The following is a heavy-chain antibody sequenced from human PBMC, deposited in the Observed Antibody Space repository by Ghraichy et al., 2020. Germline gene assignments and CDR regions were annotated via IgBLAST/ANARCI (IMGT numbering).Heavy chain of an antibody. CDR2: IYYSGST. D-gene: IGHD1-26*01. CDR3: ATPSGSVRAPAGAFDI. J-gene: IGHJ3*02. Sequence: SETLSLTCTVSGGSISSSSYYWGWIRQPPGKGLEWIGSIYYSGSTYYNPSLKSRVTISVDTSKNQFSLKLSSVTAADTAVYYCATPSGSVRAPAGAFDIWGQGTMVTVSS. CDR1: GGSISSSSYY. V-gene: IGHV4-39*01.